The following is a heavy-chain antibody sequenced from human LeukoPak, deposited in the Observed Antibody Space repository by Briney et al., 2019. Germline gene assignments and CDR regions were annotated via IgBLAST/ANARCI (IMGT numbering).Heavy chain of an antibody. Sequence: PGGSLRLSCAASGFTFDDYAMHWVRQAPGKGLEWVSGISWNSGSIGYADSVKGRFTISRDNAKNSLYLQMTSLRAEDTALYYCAKDRIGDYGDLGGFDPWGQGTLVTVSS. CDR3: AKDRIGDYGDLGGFDP. D-gene: IGHD4-17*01. J-gene: IGHJ5*02. V-gene: IGHV3-9*01. CDR2: ISWNSGSI. CDR1: GFTFDDYA.